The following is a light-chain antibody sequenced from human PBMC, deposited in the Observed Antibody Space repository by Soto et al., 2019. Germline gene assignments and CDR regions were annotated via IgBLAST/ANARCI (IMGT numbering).Light chain of an antibody. CDR1: DSNIGSNS. CDR3: AAWDDSLSGPV. CDR2: YNN. J-gene: IGLJ2*01. V-gene: IGLV1-47*02. Sequence: QSVLTQPPSASGTAGQVVTISCSGGDSNIGSNSVYWYQHLPRMAPKLLIYYNNQRPSGVPDRFSGSRSGTSASLAIVGLRSEDEAVYYCAAWDDSLSGPVFGGGTKLTVL.